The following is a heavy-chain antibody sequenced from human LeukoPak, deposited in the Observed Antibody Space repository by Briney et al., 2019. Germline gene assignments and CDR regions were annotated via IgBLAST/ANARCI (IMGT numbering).Heavy chain of an antibody. CDR1: GFTFSSYA. CDR3: ARDDLEMATIGGGY. D-gene: IGHD5-12*01. J-gene: IGHJ4*02. CDR2: IKQDGSEK. V-gene: IGHV3-7*03. Sequence: TGGSLRLSCAASGFTFSSYAMSWVRQAPGKGLEWVANIKQDGSEKYYVDSVKGRFTISRDNAKNSLYLQMNSLRSDDTAVYYCARDDLEMATIGGGYWGQGTLVTVSS.